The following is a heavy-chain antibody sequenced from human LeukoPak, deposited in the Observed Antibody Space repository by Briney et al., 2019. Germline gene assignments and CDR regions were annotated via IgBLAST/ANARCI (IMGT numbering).Heavy chain of an antibody. CDR3: ARDPGYSSGWTQKNWYFDL. Sequence: SETLSLTCTVSGGSISSYYWSWIRQPPGKGLEWIGYIYYSGNTNYNPSLKSRVTISVDTSKNQFSLKLSSVTAADTAVYYCARDPGYSSGWTQKNWYFDLWGRGTLVTVSS. D-gene: IGHD6-19*01. J-gene: IGHJ2*01. CDR2: IYYSGNT. V-gene: IGHV4-59*01. CDR1: GGSISSYY.